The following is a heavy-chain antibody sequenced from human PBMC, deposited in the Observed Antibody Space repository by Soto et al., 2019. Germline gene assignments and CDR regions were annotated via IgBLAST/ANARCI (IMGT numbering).Heavy chain of an antibody. J-gene: IGHJ6*02. CDR3: ARSRGQRTSHASGYYYGMDV. D-gene: IGHD1-26*01. CDR1: GFTFSNYA. V-gene: IGHV3-30-3*01. CDR2: ISYAGDNK. Sequence: QVQLVESGGGVVQPGRSLRLSCAASGFTFSNYAMHWVRQAPGKGLEWVAVISYAGDNKYYADSVKGRFTLSRDNSRNTLYLQMNRLTTEDTAMYYCARSRGQRTSHASGYYYGMDVWGQGTTVTVSS.